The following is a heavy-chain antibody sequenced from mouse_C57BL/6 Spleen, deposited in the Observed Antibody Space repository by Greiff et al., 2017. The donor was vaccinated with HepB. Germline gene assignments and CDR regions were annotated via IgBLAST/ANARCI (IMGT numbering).Heavy chain of an antibody. D-gene: IGHD2-4*01. CDR2: IYPGNSDT. J-gene: IGHJ3*01. Sequence: EVQLVESGTVLARPGASVKMSCTTSGYTFTSYWMHWVKQRPGQGLEWIGAIYPGNSDTSYNQKFKGKAKLTAVPSASTADMELSSLTNEDSAVYYCTGFSGCYYDYDAGAWFAYWGQGTLVTVSA. CDR1: GYTFTSYW. V-gene: IGHV1-5*01. CDR3: TGFSGCYYDYDAGAWFAY.